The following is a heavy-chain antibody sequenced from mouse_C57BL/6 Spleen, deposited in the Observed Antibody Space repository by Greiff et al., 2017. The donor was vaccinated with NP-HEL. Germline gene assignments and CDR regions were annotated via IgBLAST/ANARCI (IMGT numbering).Heavy chain of an antibody. CDR3: AREDRSGYFAMDY. V-gene: IGHV1-78*01. Sequence: VKLQESDAELVKPGASVKISCKVSGYTFTDHTIHWMKQRPEQGLEWIGYIYPRDGSTKYNEKFKGKATLTADKSSSTAYMQLNSLTSEDSAVYVCAREDRSGYFAMDYWGQGTSVTVSS. CDR2: IYPRDGST. CDR1: GYTFTDHT. D-gene: IGHD3-2*02. J-gene: IGHJ4*01.